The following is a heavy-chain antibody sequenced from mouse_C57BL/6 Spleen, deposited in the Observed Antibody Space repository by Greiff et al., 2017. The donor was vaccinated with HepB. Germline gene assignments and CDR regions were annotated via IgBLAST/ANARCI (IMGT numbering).Heavy chain of an antibody. CDR1: GYTFTSYW. Sequence: VQLQQPGAELVRPGTSVKLSCKASGYTFTSYWMHWVKQRPGQGLEWIGVIDPSDSYTNYNQKFKGKATLTVDTSSSTAYMQLSSLTSEDSAVYYCSDGRFDYWGQGTTLTVSS. D-gene: IGHD2-3*01. CDR2: IDPSDSYT. V-gene: IGHV1-59*01. CDR3: SDGRFDY. J-gene: IGHJ2*01.